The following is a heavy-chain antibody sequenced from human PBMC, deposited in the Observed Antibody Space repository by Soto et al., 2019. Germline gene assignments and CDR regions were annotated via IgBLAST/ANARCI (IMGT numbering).Heavy chain of an antibody. Sequence: GESLKISCKGSGYSFTSYWTGWVRQMPGKGLEWMGIIYPGDSDTRYSPSFQGQVTISADKSISTAYLQWSSLKASDTAIYYCATSGKLEGEKVYDAFDIWGQGTMVTVSS. V-gene: IGHV5-51*01. CDR3: ATSGKLEGEKVYDAFDI. J-gene: IGHJ3*02. D-gene: IGHD3-10*01. CDR2: IYPGDSDT. CDR1: GYSFTSYW.